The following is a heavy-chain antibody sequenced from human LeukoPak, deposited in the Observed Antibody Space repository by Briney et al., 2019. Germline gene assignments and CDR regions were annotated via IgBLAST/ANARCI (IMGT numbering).Heavy chain of an antibody. Sequence: GASVKVSCKTSGYTFPNYGITWVRQAPGQGLEWMGWIRADNGNTEYSRKFQGRVTMTIDTSTSTAYMDLRSLRSDDTAVYYCARELYYDFWSGPEDYGGRGTLVTVSS. D-gene: IGHD3-3*01. CDR2: IRADNGNT. CDR3: ARELYYDFWSGPEDY. J-gene: IGHJ4*02. V-gene: IGHV1-18*01. CDR1: GYTFPNYG.